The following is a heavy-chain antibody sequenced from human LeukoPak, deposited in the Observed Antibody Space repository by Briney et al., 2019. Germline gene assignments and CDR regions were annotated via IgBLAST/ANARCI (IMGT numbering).Heavy chain of an antibody. D-gene: IGHD3-22*01. V-gene: IGHV1-2*02. Sequence: ASVKVSCKASGYTFTGYYMHWVRQAPGQGLEWMGWINPNSGGTNYAQRFQGRVTMTRDTSISTAYMELSRLRSDDTAVYYCARGSGVHTYYYDSSGYSNWFDPWGQGTLVTVSS. CDR1: GYTFTGYY. CDR2: INPNSGGT. J-gene: IGHJ5*02. CDR3: ARGSGVHTYYYDSSGYSNWFDP.